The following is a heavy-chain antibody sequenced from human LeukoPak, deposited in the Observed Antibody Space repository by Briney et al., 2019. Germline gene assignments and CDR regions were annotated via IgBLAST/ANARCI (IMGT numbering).Heavy chain of an antibody. CDR3: ARVWGRDPTGIVDY. D-gene: IGHD5-24*01. CDR1: GGSISSYY. J-gene: IGHJ4*02. CDR2: IYYSGST. Sequence: SETLSLTCTVSGGSISSYYWSWIRQPPGKGLEWIEYIYYSGSTNYNPSLKSRVTISVDTSKNQFSLKLSSVTAADTAVYYCARVWGRDPTGIVDYWGQGTLVTVSS. V-gene: IGHV4-59*01.